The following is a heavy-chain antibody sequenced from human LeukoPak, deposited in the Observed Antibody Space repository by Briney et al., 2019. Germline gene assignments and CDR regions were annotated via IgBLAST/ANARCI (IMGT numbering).Heavy chain of an antibody. CDR3: GSGAFYCYMTA. Sequence: SETLSLTCTVSSGSISSSNYYWGWIRHPPGKGLEWIGSIYYGGSTYYNPSLKSRVTISVDTSKNQFSLTLTSVTAADTTRYFGGSGAFYCYMTAWAKEPTVTVSS. J-gene: IGHJ6*03. CDR2: IYYGGST. D-gene: IGHD1-26*01. CDR1: SGSISSSNYY. V-gene: IGHV4-39*01.